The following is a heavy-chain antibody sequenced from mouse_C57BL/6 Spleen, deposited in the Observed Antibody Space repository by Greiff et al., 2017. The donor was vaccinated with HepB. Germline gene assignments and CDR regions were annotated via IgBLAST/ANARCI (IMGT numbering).Heavy chain of an antibody. J-gene: IGHJ1*03. D-gene: IGHD1-1*01. Sequence: QVQLQQSGAELVRPGASVKLSCKASGYTFTDYYINWVKQRPGQGLEWIARIYPGSGNTYYNEKFKGKATLTAEKSSSTAYMQLSSLTSEDSAVYFCARFHYYGSSYDWYFDVWGTGTTVTVSS. CDR2: IYPGSGNT. V-gene: IGHV1-76*01. CDR3: ARFHYYGSSYDWYFDV. CDR1: GYTFTDYY.